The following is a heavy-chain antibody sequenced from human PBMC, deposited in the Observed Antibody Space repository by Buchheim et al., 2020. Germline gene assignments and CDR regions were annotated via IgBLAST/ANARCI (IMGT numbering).Heavy chain of an antibody. D-gene: IGHD3-3*01. Sequence: QVQLVESGGGVVQPGRSLRLSCAASGFTFSSYGMHWVRQAPGKGLEWVAVIWYDGSNKYYADSVKGRFTISRDNSKNTLYLQMNSLRAEQTAMYYCARDMYYDFWSGYYKGEFYYYGMDVWGQGTT. J-gene: IGHJ6*02. CDR3: ARDMYYDFWSGYYKGEFYYYGMDV. V-gene: IGHV3-33*01. CDR2: IWYDGSNK. CDR1: GFTFSSYG.